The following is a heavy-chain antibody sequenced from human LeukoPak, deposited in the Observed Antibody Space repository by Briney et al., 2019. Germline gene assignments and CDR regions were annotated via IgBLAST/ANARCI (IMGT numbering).Heavy chain of an antibody. V-gene: IGHV1-18*01. J-gene: IGHJ4*02. Sequence: GASVKVSCKTSGYTFSNFGINWVRQAPGQGLEWMGWISGNNDNPNYGQKFQGRFTVTTGSSTSTAYMELRNLRFDDTAVYYCARDGTSTDDYWGQGTLVTVSS. CDR2: ISGNNDNP. CDR3: ARDGTSTDDY. D-gene: IGHD2-2*01. CDR1: GYTFSNFG.